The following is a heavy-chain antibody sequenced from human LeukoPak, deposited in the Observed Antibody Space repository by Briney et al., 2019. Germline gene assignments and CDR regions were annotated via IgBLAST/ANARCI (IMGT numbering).Heavy chain of an antibody. J-gene: IGHJ4*02. Sequence: GGSLRLSCAASGFTFSDYYMSWIRQAPGKGLEWVSYISSSGSTIYYADSVKGRFTISRDNAKNSLYLQMNSLRAGDTAVYYCARVHSSGSIDYWGQGTLVTVSS. V-gene: IGHV3-11*01. D-gene: IGHD6-19*01. CDR3: ARVHSSGSIDY. CDR1: GFTFSDYY. CDR2: ISSSGSTI.